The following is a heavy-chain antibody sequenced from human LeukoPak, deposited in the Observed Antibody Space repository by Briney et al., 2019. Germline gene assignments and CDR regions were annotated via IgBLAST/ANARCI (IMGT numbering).Heavy chain of an antibody. CDR2: IYTSGST. J-gene: IGHJ5*02. CDR3: AGGYGDCMGCRWFDP. D-gene: IGHD4-17*01. CDR1: GGSISSYY. Sequence: PSETLSLTCTVSGGSISSYYWSWIRQPAGKGLEWIGRIYTSGSTNYNPSLKSRVTMSVDTSKNQFSLKLSSVTAADTAVYYCAGGYGDCMGCRWFDPWGQGTLVTVSS. V-gene: IGHV4-4*07.